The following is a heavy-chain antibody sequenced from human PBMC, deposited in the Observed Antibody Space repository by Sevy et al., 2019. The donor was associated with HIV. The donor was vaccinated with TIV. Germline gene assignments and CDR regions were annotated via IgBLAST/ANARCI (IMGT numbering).Heavy chain of an antibody. V-gene: IGHV3-33*06. J-gene: IGHJ4*02. CDR1: GFTFSSYG. D-gene: IGHD3-9*01. Sequence: GGSLRLSCAASGFTFSSYGMHWVRQAPGKGLEWVAVIWNDGSSKYYADSVKGRFTISRDNSKNTVYLQMNSLRAEDTAVYYCVKDHYDVLTGPYYFDYWGQGTLVTVSS. CDR3: VKDHYDVLTGPYYFDY. CDR2: IWNDGSSK.